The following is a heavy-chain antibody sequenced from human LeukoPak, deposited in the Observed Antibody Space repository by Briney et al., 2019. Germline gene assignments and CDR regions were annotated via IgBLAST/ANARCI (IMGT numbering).Heavy chain of an antibody. J-gene: IGHJ3*02. V-gene: IGHV4-39*01. Sequence: SETLSLTCTVSGGSISSSSYYWGWIRQPPGKGLEWIGSIYYSGSTYYNPSLKSRVTISVDTSKNQFSLKLSSVTAADTAVYYCVRHRSDGYDDDAFDIWGQGTMVTVSS. CDR1: GGSISSSSYY. CDR3: VRHRSDGYDDDAFDI. D-gene: IGHD5-12*01. CDR2: IYYSGST.